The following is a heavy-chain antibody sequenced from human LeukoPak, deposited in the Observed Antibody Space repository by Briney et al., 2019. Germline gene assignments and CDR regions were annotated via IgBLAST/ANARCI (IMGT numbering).Heavy chain of an antibody. Sequence: SETLSLTCAVYGGSFSGYYWSWIRQPPGKGLEWIGEINHSGSTNYNPSLKSRVTISVDTSKNQLSLKLSSVTAADTAVYYCARGRGRHSSSWYYFDYWGQGTLVTVSS. D-gene: IGHD6-13*01. V-gene: IGHV4-34*01. J-gene: IGHJ4*02. CDR1: GGSFSGYY. CDR3: ARGRGRHSSSWYYFDY. CDR2: INHSGST.